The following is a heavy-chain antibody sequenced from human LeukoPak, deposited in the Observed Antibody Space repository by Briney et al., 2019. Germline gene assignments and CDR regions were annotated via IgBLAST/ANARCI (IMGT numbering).Heavy chain of an antibody. J-gene: IGHJ4*02. CDR1: GFTFSSYS. V-gene: IGHV3-21*01. Sequence: PGGSLRLSCAASGFTFSSYSMNWVRQAPGKGLEWVSSIGSSSSYIYYADSVKGRFTISRDNAKNSLYLQMNSLRAEDTAVYYCVRALYDGSGYYSHFDYWGQGTLVTVSS. D-gene: IGHD3-22*01. CDR2: IGSSSSYI. CDR3: VRALYDGSGYYSHFDY.